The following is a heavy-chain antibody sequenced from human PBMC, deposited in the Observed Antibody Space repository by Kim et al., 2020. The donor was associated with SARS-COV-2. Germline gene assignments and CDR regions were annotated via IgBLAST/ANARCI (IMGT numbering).Heavy chain of an antibody. J-gene: IGHJ6*02. V-gene: IGHV4-39*01. D-gene: IGHD6-13*01. Sequence: PSETLSLTCTVSDGSISSSSYYWGWILQPPGKGLEWIGIVYYSGSTYYNPSLKSRVTISVDTSKNQFSLKLSSVTAADTAVYYCASCSAAATQAFYYYYYGMDVWGQGTTVTVSS. CDR2: VYYSGST. CDR3: ASCSAAATQAFYYYYYGMDV. CDR1: DGSISSSSYY.